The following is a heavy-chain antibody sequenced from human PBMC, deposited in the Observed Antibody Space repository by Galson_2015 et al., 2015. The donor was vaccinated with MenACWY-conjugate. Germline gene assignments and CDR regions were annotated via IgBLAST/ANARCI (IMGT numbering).Heavy chain of an antibody. CDR1: GFTFSSYG. Sequence: SLRLSCAASGFTFSSYGMSWVRQAPGKGLEWVSGISGRSGSTYYADSVKGRFTIPRNNSMNTLYLQMNSLTAEHTAVYYCVKSSWVASGWGYFDYWGQGTLVTVSS. D-gene: IGHD1-26*01. CDR3: VKSSWVASGWGYFDY. V-gene: IGHV3-23*01. CDR2: ISGRSGST. J-gene: IGHJ4*02.